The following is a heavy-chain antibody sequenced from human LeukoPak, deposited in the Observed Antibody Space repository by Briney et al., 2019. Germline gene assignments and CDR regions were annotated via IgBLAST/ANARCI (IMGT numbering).Heavy chain of an antibody. V-gene: IGHV4-61*02. CDR3: ARGVGYYYDSSGYYYPY. D-gene: IGHD3-22*01. CDR1: GGSISSGSNH. Sequence: SETLSLTCTVSGGSISSGSNHWSWIRQPAGKGLEWIGRMYTSGSTNYNPSLKSRVTISVDTSKNQFSLKLSSVTAADTAVYYCARGVGYYYDSSGYYYPYWGQGTLVTVSS. CDR2: MYTSGST. J-gene: IGHJ4*02.